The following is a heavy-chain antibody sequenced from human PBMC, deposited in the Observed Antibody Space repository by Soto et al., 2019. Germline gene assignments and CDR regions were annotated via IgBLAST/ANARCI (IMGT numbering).Heavy chain of an antibody. Sequence: PGGSLRLSCAASGFSFSTYTMNWVRQAPGKGLEWVSYISSSSSTIYYADSVKGRFTISRDNSKNMVSLQMSGLTGEDTAVYYCAKGAPSAWYVDRWGQGTLVTVSS. J-gene: IGHJ5*02. CDR2: ISSSSSTI. D-gene: IGHD6-19*01. V-gene: IGHV3-48*01. CDR3: AKGAPSAWYVDR. CDR1: GFSFSTYT.